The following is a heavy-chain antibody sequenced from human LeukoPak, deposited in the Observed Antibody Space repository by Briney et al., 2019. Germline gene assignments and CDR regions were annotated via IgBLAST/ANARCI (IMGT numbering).Heavy chain of an antibody. J-gene: IGHJ6*03. D-gene: IGHD2-8*01. CDR1: GFTFSSYW. Sequence: GGSLRLSCAASGFTFSSYWMSWVRQAPGKGLEWVANIKEEGSEKYYVDSVKGRFTISRNKAKNSMYLQMNSLRAEDTAVYYCARMVYGYYYYYMDVWGKGTTVTVSS. CDR3: ARMVYGYYYYYMDV. CDR2: IKEEGSEK. V-gene: IGHV3-7*01.